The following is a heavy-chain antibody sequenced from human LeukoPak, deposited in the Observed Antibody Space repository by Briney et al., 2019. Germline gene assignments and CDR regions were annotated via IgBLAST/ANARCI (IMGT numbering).Heavy chain of an antibody. CDR1: GFTFSSYA. D-gene: IGHD6-6*01. Sequence: GGSLRLSCAASGFTFSSYAMSCVRQAPGKGLEWVSAISCSGGSTYYADSVKGRFTISRDNSKNTLYLQMNSLRAEDTAVYYCARAARYYYGMDVWGQGTTVTVSS. J-gene: IGHJ6*02. V-gene: IGHV3-23*01. CDR2: ISCSGGST. CDR3: ARAARYYYGMDV.